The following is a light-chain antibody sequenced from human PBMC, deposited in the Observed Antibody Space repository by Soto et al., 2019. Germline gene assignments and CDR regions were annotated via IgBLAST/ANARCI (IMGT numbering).Light chain of an antibody. Sequence: EIVLTQFPDTLSLSPGERATLSCRASQSVSSSSLAWYQQRRGQAPRLLIHGASNRATGIPARFSGSGSGTDFTLNISSLEPEDFAVYYCQQRNNWPAISFGQGTRLEI. CDR2: GAS. J-gene: IGKJ5*01. CDR1: QSVSSSS. V-gene: IGKV3-11*01. CDR3: QQRNNWPAIS.